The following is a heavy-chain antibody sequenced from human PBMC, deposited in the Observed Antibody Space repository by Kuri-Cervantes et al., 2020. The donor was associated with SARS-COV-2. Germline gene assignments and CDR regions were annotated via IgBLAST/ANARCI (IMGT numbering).Heavy chain of an antibody. V-gene: IGHV3-30*02. CDR1: GFTFSSYG. Sequence: GESLKISCAASGFTFSSYGMHWVRPAPGKGLEWVAFIRSDGSNKYYADSVKGRFTISRDNSKNTLYLQMNSLRAEDTAVYYCSKDSIRFLEWLYYMDVWGKGTTVTVSS. CDR3: SKDSIRFLEWLYYMDV. CDR2: IRSDGSNK. D-gene: IGHD3-3*01. J-gene: IGHJ6*03.